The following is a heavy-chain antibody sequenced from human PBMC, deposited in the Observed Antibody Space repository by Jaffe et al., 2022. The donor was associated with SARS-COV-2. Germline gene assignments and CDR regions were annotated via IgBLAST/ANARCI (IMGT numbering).Heavy chain of an antibody. V-gene: IGHV4-4*07. CDR3: AREGGSGTYPHTSPYYYYGMDV. CDR2: IYTSGST. J-gene: IGHJ6*02. D-gene: IGHD3-10*01. CDR1: GGSISSYY. Sequence: QVQLQESGPGLVKPSETLSLTCTVSGGSISSYYWSWIRQPAGKGLEWIGRIYTSGSTNYNPSLKSRVTMSVDTSKNQFSLKLSSVTAADTAVYYCAREGGSGTYPHTSPYYYYGMDVWGQGTTVTVSS.